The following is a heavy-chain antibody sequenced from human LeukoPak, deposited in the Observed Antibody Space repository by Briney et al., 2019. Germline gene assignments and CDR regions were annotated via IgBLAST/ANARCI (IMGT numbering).Heavy chain of an antibody. V-gene: IGHV4-59*08. D-gene: IGHD6-19*01. CDR3: ARRKGSGTHKDWFEP. CDR1: GDSINIGY. Sequence: PSETLSLTCTVSGDSINIGYCSWMRQPPGKGLEWIGYINYSGSASYNPSLKSRGTMSVDTSTNQFSLKLSSVTAADTAVYYCARRKGSGTHKDWFEPWGKGTLVTVSS. J-gene: IGHJ5*01. CDR2: INYSGSA.